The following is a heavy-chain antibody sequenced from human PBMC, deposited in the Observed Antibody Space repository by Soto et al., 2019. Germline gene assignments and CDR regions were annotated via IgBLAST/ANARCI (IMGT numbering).Heavy chain of an antibody. CDR3: ARAFRNHLDCGDYYHYGMDV. V-gene: IGHV1-69*13. Sequence: ASVKVSCKASGGTFSSYAISWVRQAPGQGLEWMGGIIPIFGTANYAQKFQGRVTITADESTSTAYMELSSLRSEDTAVYYCARAFRNHLDCGDYYHYGMDVWGQGTTVTAPS. CDR2: IIPIFGTA. J-gene: IGHJ6*01. D-gene: IGHD4-17*01. CDR1: GGTFSSYA.